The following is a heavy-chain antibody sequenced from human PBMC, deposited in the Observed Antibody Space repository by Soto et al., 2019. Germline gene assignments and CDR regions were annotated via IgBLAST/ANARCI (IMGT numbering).Heavy chain of an antibody. D-gene: IGHD4-17*01. CDR3: AKKGGGDYILGY. V-gene: IGHV2-5*02. CDR2: IYWDDSK. CDR1: GFSLSTNGVG. Sequence: QITLKESGPTLVKPTQTLTLTCSFSGFSLSTNGVGVGWIRQPPGKALEWLALIYWDDSKHYSPSLNSRLTLXKXXSSSLVVLTMTDMDPVDTATYYCAKKGGGDYILGYWGQGTLVTVSS. J-gene: IGHJ4*02.